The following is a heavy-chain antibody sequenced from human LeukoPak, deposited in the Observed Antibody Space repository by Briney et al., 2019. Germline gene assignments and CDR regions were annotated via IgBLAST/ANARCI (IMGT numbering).Heavy chain of an antibody. CDR1: GGSFSGYY. J-gene: IGHJ4*02. D-gene: IGHD4-23*01. CDR2: INHSGST. Sequence: PSETLSLTCAVYGGSFSGYYWSWIRQPPGKGLEWIGEINHSGSTNYNPSLKSRVTISVDTSKNQFSLELSSVTAADTAVYYCARALLRGGNFYWGQGTLVTVSS. V-gene: IGHV4-34*01. CDR3: ARALLRGGNFY.